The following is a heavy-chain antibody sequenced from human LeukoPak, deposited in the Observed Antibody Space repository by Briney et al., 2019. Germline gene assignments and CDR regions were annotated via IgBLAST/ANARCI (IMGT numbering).Heavy chain of an antibody. Sequence: PGGSLRLSCAASGFTVSSNYMSWVPQAPGKGLEWVSVIYSGGSTYYADSVKGRFTISRDNSKNTLYLQMNSLRAEDTAVYYRARGPGYCSSTSCWGDNWFDPWGQGTLVTVSS. D-gene: IGHD2-2*01. V-gene: IGHV3-53*01. CDR1: GFTVSSNY. CDR2: IYSGGST. CDR3: ARGPGYCSSTSCWGDNWFDP. J-gene: IGHJ5*02.